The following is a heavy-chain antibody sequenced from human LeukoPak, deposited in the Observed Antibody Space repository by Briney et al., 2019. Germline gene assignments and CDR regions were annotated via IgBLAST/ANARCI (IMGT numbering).Heavy chain of an antibody. V-gene: IGHV3-53*05. CDR2: IYSGGTI. D-gene: IGHD2-2*01. CDR3: ARVVPAAIPYYYYYMDV. CDR1: GFTVSSNY. J-gene: IGHJ6*03. Sequence: GGSLRLSCAASGFTVSSNYMSWVRQAPGKGLEWVSIIYSGGTIHYVDSVKGRFTISRDNSKNTLYLQMNSLRAEDTAVYYCARVVPAAIPYYYYYMDVWGKGTTVTVSS.